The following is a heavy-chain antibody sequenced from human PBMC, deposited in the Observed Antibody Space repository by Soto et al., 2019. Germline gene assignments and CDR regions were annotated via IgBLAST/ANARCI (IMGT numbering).Heavy chain of an antibody. J-gene: IGHJ5*01. CDR2: TYYRSKWYN. CDR1: GDGVSSSSVT. CDR3: VRLIGNSWLDF. Sequence: QVQLQQSEPGLVKPSQTLSLTCAISGDGVSSSSVTWNWIRQSPSRGLEWLGRTYYRSKWYNDYAESVKSRITINPDTSKNQFSLHLNSVTPEDTAVYYCVRLIGNSWLDFWGQGTLVTVSS. D-gene: IGHD1-26*01. V-gene: IGHV6-1*01.